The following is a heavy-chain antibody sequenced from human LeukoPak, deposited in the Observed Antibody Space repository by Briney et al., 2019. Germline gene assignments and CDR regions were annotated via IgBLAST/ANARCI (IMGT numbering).Heavy chain of an antibody. CDR3: AKDLTYESSGSVIDH. V-gene: IGHV3-43*01. CDR2: LNWHGTT. Sequence: AGSLRLSCAASGFIFEDYTMHWVRQVPGKTLEWVSLLNWHGTTYYADSLKGRFTISRDNSKNSLYLQMDSLRTEDTAFYYCAKDLTYESSGSVIDHWGLGTLVTVSS. CDR1: GFIFEDYT. D-gene: IGHD3-22*01. J-gene: IGHJ4*02.